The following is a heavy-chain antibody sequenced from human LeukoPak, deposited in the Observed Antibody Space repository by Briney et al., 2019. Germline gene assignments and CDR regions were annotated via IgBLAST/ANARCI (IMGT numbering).Heavy chain of an antibody. J-gene: IGHJ5*02. CDR3: ARSITIFGVVIMAWFDP. CDR1: GYSFTSYW. D-gene: IGHD3-3*01. V-gene: IGHV5-51*01. Sequence: GESLKISCKGSGYSFTSYWIGWVRQMPGKGQEWMGIIYPGDSDARYSPSFQGQVTISADKSISTAYLQWSSLKASDTAMYYCARSITIFGVVIMAWFDPWGQGTLVTVSS. CDR2: IYPGDSDA.